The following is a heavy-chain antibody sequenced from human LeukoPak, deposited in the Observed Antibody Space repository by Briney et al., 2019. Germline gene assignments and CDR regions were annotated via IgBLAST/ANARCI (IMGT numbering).Heavy chain of an antibody. V-gene: IGHV4-4*07. CDR2: IYTSGST. CDR3: AREGSSGSSSSGDY. CDR1: GGSISSYY. J-gene: IGHJ4*02. D-gene: IGHD3-22*01. Sequence: PSETLSLTCTVSGGSISSYYWSWIRQPAGKGLEWIGRIYTSGSTNYNPSLKSRVTMSVDTSKNQFSLKLSSVTAADTAVYYCAREGSSGSSSSGDYWGQGTLVTVSS.